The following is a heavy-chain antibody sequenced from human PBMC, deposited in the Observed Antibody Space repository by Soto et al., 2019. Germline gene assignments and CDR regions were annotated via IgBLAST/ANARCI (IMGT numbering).Heavy chain of an antibody. CDR3: ARGRRQWLVNNWFDP. CDR1: GGAFLGYY. CDR2: INHSGST. V-gene: IGHV4-34*01. J-gene: IGHJ5*02. Sequence: SETLSLTCGLYGGAFLGYYWSWIRQAPGLGLEWIGEINHSGSTNYNPSLKSRVTISVDTSKNQFSLKLSSVTAADTAVYYCARGRRQWLVNNWFDPWGQGTLVTVSS. D-gene: IGHD6-19*01.